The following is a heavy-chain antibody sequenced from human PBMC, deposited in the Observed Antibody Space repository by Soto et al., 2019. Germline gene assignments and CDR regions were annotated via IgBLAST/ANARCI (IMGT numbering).Heavy chain of an antibody. CDR1: GFTFSSYG. Sequence: LRLSCAASGFTFSSYGMHWVRQAPGKGLEWVAVIWYDGSNKYYADSVKGRFTISRDNSKNTLYLQMNSLRAEDTAVYYCARDTYYYDSSGYSHWGQGTLVTVSS. J-gene: IGHJ4*02. D-gene: IGHD3-22*01. V-gene: IGHV3-33*01. CDR2: IWYDGSNK. CDR3: ARDTYYYDSSGYSH.